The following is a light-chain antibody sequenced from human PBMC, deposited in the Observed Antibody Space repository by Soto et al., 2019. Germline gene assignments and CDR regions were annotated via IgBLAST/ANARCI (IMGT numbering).Light chain of an antibody. CDR1: SSNIGRNY. CDR3: ASWDDSLSAVL. J-gene: IGLJ2*01. Sequence: QSVLTQPPSASGTPGQRVTISCSGSSSNIGRNYVYWYQQFPGAAPKLLIYRNNQRPLGVPDRFSGSKSGTSASLAVTGLRSEDEADYYCASWDDSLSAVLFGGGTKLTVL. CDR2: RNN. V-gene: IGLV1-47*01.